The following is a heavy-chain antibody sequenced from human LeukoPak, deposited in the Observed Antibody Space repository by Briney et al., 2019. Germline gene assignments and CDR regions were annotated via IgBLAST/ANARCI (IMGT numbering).Heavy chain of an antibody. Sequence: PGGSLRPSCAASEFTFTSYEMNWVRQAPGKGLEWVSYISSSGSTIYYADSVKGRFTISRDNAKNSLYLQMNSLRAGDTAVYYCARDSFRGSYSDYWGQGTLVTVSS. D-gene: IGHD1-26*01. CDR2: ISSSGSTI. V-gene: IGHV3-48*03. CDR1: EFTFTSYE. J-gene: IGHJ4*02. CDR3: ARDSFRGSYSDY.